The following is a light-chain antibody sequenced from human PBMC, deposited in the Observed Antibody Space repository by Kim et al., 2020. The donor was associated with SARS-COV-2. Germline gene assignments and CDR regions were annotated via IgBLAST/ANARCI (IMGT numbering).Light chain of an antibody. Sequence: GKTVTIPCTRGGGRIDDNYVQWYQQRPGGVPTTVIYEDDQRPSGVSDRFSGSIDNSSNSASLTISGLRTEDEADYYCQSYNRSSVVFGGGTQLTVL. CDR1: GGRIDDNY. V-gene: IGLV6-57*03. CDR2: EDD. J-gene: IGLJ2*01. CDR3: QSYNRSSVV.